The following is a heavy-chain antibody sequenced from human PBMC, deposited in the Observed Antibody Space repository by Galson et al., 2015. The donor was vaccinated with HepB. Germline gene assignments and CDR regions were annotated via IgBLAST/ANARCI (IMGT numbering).Heavy chain of an antibody. V-gene: IGHV1-18*01. CDR1: GYTFTSYG. D-gene: IGHD2-2*01. CDR2: ISAYNGNT. Sequence: SVKVSCKASGYTFTSYGISWVRQAPGQGLEWMGWISAYNGNTNYAQKLQGRVTMTTDTSTSTAYMELRSLRSDDTAVYYCARASAAMDYYYYYMDVWGKGTTVTVSS. CDR3: ARASAAMDYYYYYMDV. J-gene: IGHJ6*03.